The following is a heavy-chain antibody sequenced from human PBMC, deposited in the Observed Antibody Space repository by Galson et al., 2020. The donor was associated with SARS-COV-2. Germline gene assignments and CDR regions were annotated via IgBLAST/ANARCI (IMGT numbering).Heavy chain of an antibody. CDR2: IWYDGSNK. Sequence: QLGESLKISCAASGFTFSSYGMHWVRQAPGKGLEWVAVIWYDGSNKYYADSVKGRFTISRDNSKNTLYLQMNSLRAEDTAVYYCARESGEMATMDYWGQGTLVTVSS. V-gene: IGHV3-33*01. D-gene: IGHD5-12*01. J-gene: IGHJ4*02. CDR3: ARESGEMATMDY. CDR1: GFTFSSYG.